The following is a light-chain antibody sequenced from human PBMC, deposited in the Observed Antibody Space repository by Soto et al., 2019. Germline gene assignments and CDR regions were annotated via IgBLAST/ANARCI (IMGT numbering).Light chain of an antibody. V-gene: IGKV3-20*01. J-gene: IGKJ5*01. Sequence: EIVLTQSPGTLSLSPGERATLSCRASQSVSSYYLAWYQQKPGQAPRLLIYAASSRATGIPDRFSGGGSGTDFTLTISRLEPEDFAVYYCQQYGSSRTFGQGTRLEIK. CDR3: QQYGSSRT. CDR2: AAS. CDR1: QSVSSYY.